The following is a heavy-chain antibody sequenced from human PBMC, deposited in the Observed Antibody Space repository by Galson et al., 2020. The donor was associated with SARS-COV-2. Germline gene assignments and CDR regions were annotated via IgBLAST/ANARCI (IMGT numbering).Heavy chain of an antibody. D-gene: IGHD3-10*01. CDR2: VNPISGGT. CDR1: GYRFTDFY. Sequence: ASVKVSCKASGYRFTDFYIHWVRQAPGQGLEWMGWVNPISGGTNYAQKFQGRLTMTRDTSITTAYMDLSRLTSDDTAVYYCGRVPLCYYGSGSYSDYWGQGTRVT. V-gene: IGHV1-2*02. CDR3: GRVPLCYYGSGSYSDY. J-gene: IGHJ4*02.